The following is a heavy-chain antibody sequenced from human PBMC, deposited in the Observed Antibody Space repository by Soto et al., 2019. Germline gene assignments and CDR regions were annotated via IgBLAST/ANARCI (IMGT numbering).Heavy chain of an antibody. Sequence: GESLKISCQGSGYIFSNYWIGWVRQMPGKGLEWMGIIYPGDSDTRYSPSFQGQVTISVDKSMSTAYLQWSSLKASDTATYYCARRGAGYYYGMDVWGQGTTVTVSS. CDR1: GYIFSNYW. CDR3: ARRGAGYYYGMDV. V-gene: IGHV5-51*01. J-gene: IGHJ6*02. D-gene: IGHD6-13*01. CDR2: IYPGDSDT.